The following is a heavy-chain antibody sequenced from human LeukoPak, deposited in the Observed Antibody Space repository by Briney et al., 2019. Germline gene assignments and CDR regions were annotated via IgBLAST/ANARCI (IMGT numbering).Heavy chain of an antibody. CDR2: IYSGGST. CDR1: GFTVSGNY. D-gene: IGHD2-15*01. J-gene: IGHJ4*02. Sequence: GGSLRLSCAASGFTVSGNYFSWVRQAPGKGLEWVSLIYSGGSTYYADSVKGRFTISRDNSKNTLYLQMNSLRAEDTAVYYCASSAAAAQYYFNYWGRGTLVTVSS. CDR3: ASSAAAAQYYFNY. V-gene: IGHV3-66*01.